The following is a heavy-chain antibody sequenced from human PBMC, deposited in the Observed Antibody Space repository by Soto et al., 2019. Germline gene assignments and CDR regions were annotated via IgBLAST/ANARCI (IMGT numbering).Heavy chain of an antibody. Sequence: ELQLVESGGGLVQPGGSLRLSCAASGFTFSDHSMDWVRQAPGKGLEWVGRTRNRANSYTTAYAASVKGRFTISRDDSKNSVYLQMNSLKTEDTAVYYCARLKVNDFWSGYYRYYYFYMDVWGKGTTVTVSS. V-gene: IGHV3-72*01. CDR1: GFTFSDHS. J-gene: IGHJ6*03. CDR2: TRNRANSYTT. D-gene: IGHD3-3*01. CDR3: ARLKVNDFWSGYYRYYYFYMDV.